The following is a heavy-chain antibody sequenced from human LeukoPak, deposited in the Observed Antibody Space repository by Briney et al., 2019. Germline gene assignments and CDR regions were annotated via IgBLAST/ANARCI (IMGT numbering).Heavy chain of an antibody. Sequence: GRSLRLSCAASGFTFSSYAMHWVRQAPGKGLEWVAVISYDGSNKYYADSVKGRFTISRDNSKNTLYLQMNSLRAEDTAVYYCARAGVVVLYGMDVWGQGTTVTVSS. V-gene: IGHV3-30*04. CDR3: ARAGVVVLYGMDV. J-gene: IGHJ6*02. CDR1: GFTFSSYA. CDR2: ISYDGSNK. D-gene: IGHD2-15*01.